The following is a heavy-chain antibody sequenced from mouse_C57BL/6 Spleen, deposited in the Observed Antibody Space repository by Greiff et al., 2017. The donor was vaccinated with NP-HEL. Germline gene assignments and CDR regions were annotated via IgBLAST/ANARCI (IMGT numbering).Heavy chain of an antibody. J-gene: IGHJ2*01. Sequence: EVQLQQSGPELVKPGASVKISCKASGYTFTDYYMNWVKQSHGKSLEWIGDINPNNGGTSYNQTFKGKATLTVDTSSSTAYMELRSLTSEDSAVDYCAREIYDGSRDYGGKGTTLTVSS. CDR3: AREIYDGSRDY. CDR2: INPNNGGT. V-gene: IGHV1-26*01. CDR1: GYTFTDYY. D-gene: IGHD1-1*01.